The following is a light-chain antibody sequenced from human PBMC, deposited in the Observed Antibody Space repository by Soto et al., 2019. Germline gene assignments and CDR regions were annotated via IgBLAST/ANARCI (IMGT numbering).Light chain of an antibody. Sequence: QSVLTQPPSVTGAPGQRVTISCTGSNSNIGADYGVHWYQQFPETAPKLLIYDNTNRPSGVPDRFSGSKSGTSASLAITGLQAEDEADYYCQSFDSSFIGLVFGGGTKVTVL. V-gene: IGLV1-40*01. J-gene: IGLJ2*01. CDR1: NSNIGADYG. CDR2: DNT. CDR3: QSFDSSFIGLV.